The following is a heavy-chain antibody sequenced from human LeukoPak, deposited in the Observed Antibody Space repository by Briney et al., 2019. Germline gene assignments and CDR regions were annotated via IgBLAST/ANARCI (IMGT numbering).Heavy chain of an antibody. CDR1: GGSFSGYY. CDR2: INHSGST. D-gene: IGHD3-10*01. J-gene: IGHJ4*02. Sequence: SSETLSLTCAVYGGSFSGYYWSWIRQPPGKGLERIGEINHSGSTNYNPSLKSRVTISVDTSKNQFSLKLSSVTAADTAVYYCARVVRRGITMVRGVIFHFGYWGQGTLVTVSS. V-gene: IGHV4-34*01. CDR3: ARVVRRGITMVRGVIFHFGY.